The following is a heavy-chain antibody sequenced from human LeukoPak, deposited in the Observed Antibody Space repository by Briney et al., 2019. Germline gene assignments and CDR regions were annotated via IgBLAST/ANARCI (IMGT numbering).Heavy chain of an antibody. V-gene: IGHV3-48*03. Sequence: GGSLRLSCAASGFTFSDYEMDWVRQAPGKGLEWVSYISSSGNTIYYADSVKGRFTISRDKAKNSLYLQMNSLRAEDTAVYYCAKELTPDRSGFDAFDIWGQGTMVTVSS. D-gene: IGHD3-22*01. J-gene: IGHJ3*02. CDR1: GFTFSDYE. CDR2: ISSSGNTI. CDR3: AKELTPDRSGFDAFDI.